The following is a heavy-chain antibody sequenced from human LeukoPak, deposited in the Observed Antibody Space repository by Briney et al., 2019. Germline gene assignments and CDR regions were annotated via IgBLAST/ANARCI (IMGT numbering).Heavy chain of an antibody. CDR1: GFTFSSYG. V-gene: IGHV3-30*18. Sequence: GRSLRLFCAASGFTFSSYGMHWVRQAPGKGLEWVAVISYDGSNKYYADSVKGRFTISRDNSKNTLYLQMNSLRAEDTAVYYCAKDVWFGELLGAFDIWGQGTMGTVSS. D-gene: IGHD3-10*01. J-gene: IGHJ3*02. CDR3: AKDVWFGELLGAFDI. CDR2: ISYDGSNK.